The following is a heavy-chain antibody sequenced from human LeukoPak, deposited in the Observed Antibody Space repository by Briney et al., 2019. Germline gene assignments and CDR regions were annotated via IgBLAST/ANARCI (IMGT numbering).Heavy chain of an antibody. CDR3: ASATYYYDSSGYYFLDF. CDR1: GGSIESYY. J-gene: IGHJ4*02. CDR2: IYTSGST. D-gene: IGHD3-22*01. V-gene: IGHV4-4*07. Sequence: SETLSLTCTVSGGSIESYYWSWIRQPAGKGLEWIGRIYTSGSTNYNPSLKSRVTMSVDTSKNQFSLKLSSVTAADTAVYYCASATYYYDSSGYYFLDFWGQGTLVTVSS.